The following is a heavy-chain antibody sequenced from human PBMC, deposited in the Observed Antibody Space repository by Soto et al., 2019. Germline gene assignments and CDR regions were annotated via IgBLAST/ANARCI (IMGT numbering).Heavy chain of an antibody. CDR3: AKSNVVLRLFYFDH. Sequence: GGSLRLSCAASGFAFRSYAMTWVRQAPGKGLEWVSGISSTGVTAFYADSVKGRFTISRDNSKNTLYLQMHVLRAEDTAVYYCAKSNVVLRLFYFDHWGQGTPVTVSS. CDR1: GFAFRSYA. D-gene: IGHD3-22*01. J-gene: IGHJ4*01. V-gene: IGHV3-23*01. CDR2: ISSTGVTA.